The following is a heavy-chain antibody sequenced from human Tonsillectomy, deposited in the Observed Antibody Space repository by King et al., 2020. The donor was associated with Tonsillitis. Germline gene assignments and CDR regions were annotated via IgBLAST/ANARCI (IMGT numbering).Heavy chain of an antibody. CDR3: AKARGGIAAAVTNY. D-gene: IGHD6-13*01. J-gene: IGHJ4*02. V-gene: IGHV3-23*04. Sequence: VQLVESGGGLVQPGGSLRLSCAASGFTFSSYAMSWVRQAPGKGLEGVSTISSSGDNTYYADSVKGRFTISRDNSKNTLYLQMNSLRAEDTAVYYCAKARGGIAAAVTNYWGQGTLVTVSA. CDR2: ISSSGDNT. CDR1: GFTFSSYA.